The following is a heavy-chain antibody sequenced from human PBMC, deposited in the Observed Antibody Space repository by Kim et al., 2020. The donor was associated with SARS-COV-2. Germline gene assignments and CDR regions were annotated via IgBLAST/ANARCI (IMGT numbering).Heavy chain of an antibody. CDR1: GITVSSNY. CDR2: IYSGGST. D-gene: IGHD3-3*01. V-gene: IGHV3-66*01. J-gene: IGHJ6*02. Sequence: GGSLRLSCAASGITVSSNYMSWVRQAPGKGLEWVSVIYSGGSTYYADSVKGRFTISRDNSKNTLYLQMNSLRAEDTAVYYCARDLLEQGGMDVWGQETTVTVSS. CDR3: ARDLLEQGGMDV.